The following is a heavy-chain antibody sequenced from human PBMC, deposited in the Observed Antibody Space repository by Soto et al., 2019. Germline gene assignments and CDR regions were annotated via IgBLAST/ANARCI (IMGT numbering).Heavy chain of an antibody. Sequence: QLQLQESGPGLVKPSETLSLTCTVSGGSISSSSYYWGWIRQPPGKGLEWIGSVYYSGSTYYNPSLKSRVTISVDTSKNQFSLKLSSVTAADTAVYYCARHQVPGTLPPLLFDYWGQGTLVTVSS. D-gene: IGHD1-1*01. CDR3: ARHQVPGTLPPLLFDY. V-gene: IGHV4-39*01. J-gene: IGHJ4*02. CDR2: VYYSGST. CDR1: GGSISSSSYY.